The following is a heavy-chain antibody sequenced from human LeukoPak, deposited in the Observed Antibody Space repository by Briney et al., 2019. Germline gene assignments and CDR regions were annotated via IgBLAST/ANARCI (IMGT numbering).Heavy chain of an antibody. J-gene: IGHJ5*02. Sequence: SETLSLTCAVSGGSISSSNWWSWVRQPPGEGLEWIGEIYHSGSTNYNPSLKSRVTISVDKSKNQFSLKLSSVTAADTAVYYCARDSPNYGDYGYNWFDPWGRGTLVTVSS. CDR2: IYHSGST. V-gene: IGHV4-4*02. CDR1: GGSISSSNW. CDR3: ARDSPNYGDYGYNWFDP. D-gene: IGHD4-17*01.